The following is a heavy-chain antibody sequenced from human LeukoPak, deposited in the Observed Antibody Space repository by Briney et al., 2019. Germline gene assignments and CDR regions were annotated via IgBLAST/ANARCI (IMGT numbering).Heavy chain of an antibody. CDR1: GGSISSGDYY. Sequence: PSQTLSLTCTVSGGSISSGDYYWSWIRQPPGKGLEWIGEINHSGSTNYNPSLKSRVTISVDTSKNQFSLKLSSVTAADTAVYYCARHPRVAARYYFDYWGQGTLVTVSS. CDR2: INHSGST. V-gene: IGHV4-30-4*08. CDR3: ARHPRVAARYYFDY. D-gene: IGHD6-6*01. J-gene: IGHJ4*02.